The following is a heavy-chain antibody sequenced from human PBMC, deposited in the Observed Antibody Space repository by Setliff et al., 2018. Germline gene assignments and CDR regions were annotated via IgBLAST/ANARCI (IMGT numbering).Heavy chain of an antibody. CDR3: TRSSSYGMRYWFDS. V-gene: IGHV1-2*02. J-gene: IGHJ5*01. Sequence: GASVKVSCKASGYTFTAYYIHWVRQAPGQGLEWMGWINPNAGNINYIQKFQGRVTMTRDTSISTAYMELRRLKSDDTAVYYCTRSSSYGMRYWFDSWGQGPLVTVSS. CDR1: GYTFTAYY. D-gene: IGHD2-2*01. CDR2: INPNAGNI.